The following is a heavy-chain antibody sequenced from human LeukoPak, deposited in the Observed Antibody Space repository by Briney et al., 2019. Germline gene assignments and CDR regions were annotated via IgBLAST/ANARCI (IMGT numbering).Heavy chain of an antibody. Sequence: PGGSLRLSCAASGFTFTSYWMSWVRQAPGKGLEWVAVISYDGSNKYYADSVKGRFTISRDNSKNTLYLQMNSLRAEDTAVYYCAKELDSSGWYGDPYDYWGQGTLVTVSS. V-gene: IGHV3-30*18. D-gene: IGHD6-19*01. J-gene: IGHJ4*02. CDR3: AKELDSSGWYGDPYDY. CDR1: GFTFTSYW. CDR2: ISYDGSNK.